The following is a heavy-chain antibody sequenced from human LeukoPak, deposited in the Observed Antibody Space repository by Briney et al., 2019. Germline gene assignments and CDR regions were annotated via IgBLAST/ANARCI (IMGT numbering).Heavy chain of an antibody. CDR1: GYSISSGYY. CDR3: ARQGGGLVIDY. D-gene: IGHD3/OR15-3a*01. V-gene: IGHV4-38-2*01. J-gene: IGHJ4*02. CDR2: IYHSGST. Sequence: SETLSLTCAVSGYSISSGYYWGWIRQPPGQGLEWIGNIYHSGSTYFNPALKSRVTISVETSKNQFSLKLNSVTAADTAVYYCARQGGGLVIDYWGQGTLVTVSS.